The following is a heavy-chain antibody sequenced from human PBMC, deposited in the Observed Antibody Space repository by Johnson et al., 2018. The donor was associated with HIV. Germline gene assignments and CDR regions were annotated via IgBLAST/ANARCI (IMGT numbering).Heavy chain of an antibody. Sequence: MQLVESGGGLIQPGGSLRLSCAASGFTVSSNYMSWVRQAPGKGLEWVSVIYSGGSTYYADSVKGRFTISRDNYKNTLYLQMNSLRAEDTAVYYCARGRPNYYDSSGRYVPVAFDIWGQGTMVTVSS. CDR2: IYSGGST. D-gene: IGHD3-22*01. CDR1: GFTVSSNY. V-gene: IGHV3-53*01. CDR3: ARGRPNYYDSSGRYVPVAFDI. J-gene: IGHJ3*02.